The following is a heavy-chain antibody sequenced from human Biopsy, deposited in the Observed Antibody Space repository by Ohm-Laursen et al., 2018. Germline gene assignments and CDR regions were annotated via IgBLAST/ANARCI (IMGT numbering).Heavy chain of an antibody. CDR2: IISDGSST. CDR3: TRAEAGSGSLLYFDY. J-gene: IGHJ4*02. CDR1: EFIFSRFW. Sequence: SLRLSCAASEFIFSRFWMHWVRQAPGKGLVWVARIISDGSSTNYADAVKGRFTISRDNAKNTVFLQMNSLRAEDTAVYYCTRAEAGSGSLLYFDYWGQGTLVTVSS. D-gene: IGHD3-10*01. V-gene: IGHV3-74*01.